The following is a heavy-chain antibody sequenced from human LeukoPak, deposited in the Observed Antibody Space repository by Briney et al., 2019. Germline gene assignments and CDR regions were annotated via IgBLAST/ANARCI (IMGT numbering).Heavy chain of an antibody. V-gene: IGHV3-9*01. CDR1: GFTFDDYA. Sequence: PGRSLRLSCAASGFTFDDYAMHWVQQAPGKGLEWVSGISWNSGSIGYADSVKGRFTISRDNAKNSLYLQMNSLRAEDTALYYCAKDMVGVGATTAFDYWGQGTLVTVSS. CDR2: ISWNSGSI. J-gene: IGHJ4*02. CDR3: AKDMVGVGATTAFDY. D-gene: IGHD1-26*01.